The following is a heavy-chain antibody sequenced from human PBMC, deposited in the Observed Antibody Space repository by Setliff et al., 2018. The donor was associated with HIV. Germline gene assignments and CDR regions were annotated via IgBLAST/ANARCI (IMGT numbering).Heavy chain of an antibody. J-gene: IGHJ6*03. CDR2: VSSSGTTK. CDR1: GFTFSHYY. Sequence: PGGSLRLSCAASGFTFSHYYLSWIRQAPGKGLEWVSYVSSSGTTKWYADSVTGRFTISRDNAKNSLYLQMNSLRAADTAVYYCARMTLIRGVIISYMDVWGKGTTVTVSS. D-gene: IGHD3-10*01. CDR3: ARMTLIRGVIISYMDV. V-gene: IGHV3-11*04.